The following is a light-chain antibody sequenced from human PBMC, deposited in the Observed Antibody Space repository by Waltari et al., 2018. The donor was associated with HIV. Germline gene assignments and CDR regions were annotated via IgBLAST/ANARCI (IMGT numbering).Light chain of an antibody. J-gene: IGLJ2*01. Sequence: QSAMTHTPSASGSPGPSATISCTVPSTAVGPYNYVSWYQQHSGEAPKLIIYEVTKRPSGVPDRFSGSKSGNTASLTVSGLQAEDETDFYCSSYAGSTVSFGGGTKLTVL. CDR1: STAVGPYNY. V-gene: IGLV2-8*01. CDR3: SSYAGSTVS. CDR2: EVT.